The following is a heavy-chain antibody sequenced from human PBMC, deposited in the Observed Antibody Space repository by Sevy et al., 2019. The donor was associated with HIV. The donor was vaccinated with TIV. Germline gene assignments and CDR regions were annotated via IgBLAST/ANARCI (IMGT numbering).Heavy chain of an antibody. CDR3: AKDMTGGSGCPYY. D-gene: IGHD6-19*01. CDR1: GFTFDDYA. Sequence: GGSLRLSCAASGFTFDDYAMHWVRQAPGKGLEWVSGISWNSGSIGYADSVKGRFTISRDNAKNSLYLQMNSLRAEDTALYYCAKDMTGGSGCPYYWGQGALVTVSS. CDR2: ISWNSGSI. V-gene: IGHV3-9*01. J-gene: IGHJ4*02.